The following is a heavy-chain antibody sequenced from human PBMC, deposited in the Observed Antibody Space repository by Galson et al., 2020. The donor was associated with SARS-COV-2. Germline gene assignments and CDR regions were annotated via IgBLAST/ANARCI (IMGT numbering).Heavy chain of an antibody. CDR1: EFIFNSYT. V-gene: IGHV3-21*01. J-gene: IGHJ6*02. CDR3: ARWDCSGGSCNSRGYYYGLDV. D-gene: IGHD2-15*01. Sequence: GESLKISCAASEFIFNSYTMNWVRQTPGQGLEWVSSISPTGNYIYYADSVKGRFTISRDAAKNPLYLHMNSLRVEDTAVYYCARWDCSGGSCNSRGYYYGLDVWGQGTTVTVSS. CDR2: ISPTGNYI.